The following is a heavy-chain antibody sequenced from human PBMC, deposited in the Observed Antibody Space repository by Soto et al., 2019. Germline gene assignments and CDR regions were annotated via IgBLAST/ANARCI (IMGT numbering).Heavy chain of an antibody. J-gene: IGHJ4*02. V-gene: IGHV3-74*01. CDR3: ARGQVVGALPDY. Sequence: EVQLVESGGGLVQPGGSLRLSCAASGFTFSNYWMHWVRQAPGKGLMWVSRINSDGSNTNYADSVRGRFTISRDNAKNTLYLQMNSLRAEDTAVYYCARGQVVGALPDYWGQGALVTVSS. D-gene: IGHD2-15*01. CDR2: INSDGSNT. CDR1: GFTFSNYW.